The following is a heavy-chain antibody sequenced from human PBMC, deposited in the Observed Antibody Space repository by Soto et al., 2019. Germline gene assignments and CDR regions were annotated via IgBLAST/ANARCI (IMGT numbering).Heavy chain of an antibody. V-gene: IGHV1-58*02. CDR3: AAVVPVSGILERLGLDP. CDR2: IVVGSGNT. CDR1: GFTFTTSG. D-gene: IGHD3-3*01. Sequence: QMQLVQSGPEVKEPGTSVRVSCKASGFTFTTSGIHWVRQARGQGLEWMGWIVVGSGNTRYNQKFQDKVTLTRDMATDTGYMDLRSLTSDDTAIYFCAAVVPVSGILERLGLDPWGQGTLVTVPS. J-gene: IGHJ5*02.